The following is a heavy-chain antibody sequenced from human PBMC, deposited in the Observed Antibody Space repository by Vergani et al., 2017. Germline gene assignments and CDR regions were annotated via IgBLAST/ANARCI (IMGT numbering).Heavy chain of an antibody. Sequence: QVQLVQSGAEVKKPGSSVKVSCKASGGTFSSYTISWVRQAPGQGLEWMGRIIPILGIANYAQKFQGRVTITADKSTSTAYMELSSLRSEDTAVYYCARIDSAHVVVTESGAFDIGGQGTMVTVSS. V-gene: IGHV1-69*09. CDR2: IIPILGIA. CDR3: ARIDSAHVVVTESGAFDI. J-gene: IGHJ3*02. D-gene: IGHD2-21*02. CDR1: GGTFSSYT.